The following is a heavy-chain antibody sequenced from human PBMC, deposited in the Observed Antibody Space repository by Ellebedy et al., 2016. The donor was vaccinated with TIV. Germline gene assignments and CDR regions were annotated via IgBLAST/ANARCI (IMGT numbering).Heavy chain of an antibody. V-gene: IGHV4-39*01. CDR3: ATFNQYYTYLGV. CDR2: ISNRDRT. CDR1: GDSISSSSDC. D-gene: IGHD1-14*01. Sequence: SETLSLXCTVSGDSISSSSDCWVWIRQPPGKGLEWIGTISNRDRTDYNPSLKSRVFILVDASKNQFFVKLTSVTAADTAVYYCATFNQYYTYLGVWGKGTTVTVSS. J-gene: IGHJ6*03.